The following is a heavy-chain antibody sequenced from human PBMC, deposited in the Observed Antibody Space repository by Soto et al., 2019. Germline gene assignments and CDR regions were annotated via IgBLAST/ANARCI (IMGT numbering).Heavy chain of an antibody. Sequence: GGSLRLSCAASGFTFSSYYMGWVRQAPGKGLEWVANIKEDASATAYVDAVKGRFTVSRDNAKNSLYLQMNSLRAEDTAVYYCARVSLYGDPPYWGQGTLVTVSS. CDR3: ARVSLYGDPPY. D-gene: IGHD4-17*01. V-gene: IGHV3-7*03. CDR2: IKEDASAT. J-gene: IGHJ4*02. CDR1: GFTFSSYY.